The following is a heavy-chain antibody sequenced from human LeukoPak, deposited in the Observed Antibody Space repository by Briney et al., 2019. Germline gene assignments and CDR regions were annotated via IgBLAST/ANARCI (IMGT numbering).Heavy chain of an antibody. CDR1: GYSFTSYW. V-gene: IGHV5-51*01. Sequence: GESLQISCKGSGYSFTSYWIGWVRQMPGKGLEWMGIIYPGDSDTRYSPSFQGQVTISADKSISTAYLQWSSLKASDTAMYYCARREWRYSSGWCYFDYWGQGTLVTVSS. CDR3: ARREWRYSSGWCYFDY. CDR2: IYPGDSDT. J-gene: IGHJ4*02. D-gene: IGHD6-19*01.